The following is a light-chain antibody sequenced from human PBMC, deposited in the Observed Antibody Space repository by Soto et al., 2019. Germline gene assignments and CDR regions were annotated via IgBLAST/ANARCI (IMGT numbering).Light chain of an antibody. CDR1: RSISNY. Sequence: DIQMTQSPSSLSASVGDRVTITCRASRSISNYLNWYQQKPGKAPKLLMYAASSLQTGVPSRFSGSGSGTDFTLTISSLQSEDFAVYYCHQYNNWPPGTFGQGTKLEIK. V-gene: IGKV1-39*01. CDR2: AAS. J-gene: IGKJ2*02. CDR3: HQYNNWPPGT.